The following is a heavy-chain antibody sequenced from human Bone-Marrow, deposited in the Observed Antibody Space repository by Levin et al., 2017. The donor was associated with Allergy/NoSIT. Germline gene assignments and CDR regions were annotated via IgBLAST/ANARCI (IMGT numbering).Heavy chain of an antibody. CDR2: INQDGREK. CDR3: VRGRDYADF. CDR1: GITFSSYW. J-gene: IGHJ4*02. V-gene: IGHV3-7*01. Sequence: PGGSLRLSCAVSGITFSSYWMTWVRQAPGKGLEWVADINQDGREKYYVDSVKGRFTISRDNAENSVFLQMNSLRVEDTAVYYCVRGRDYADFWGQGTLVAVSS. D-gene: IGHD4-17*01.